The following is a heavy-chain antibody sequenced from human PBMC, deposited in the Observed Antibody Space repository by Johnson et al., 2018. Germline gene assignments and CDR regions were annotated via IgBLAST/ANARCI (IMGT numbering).Heavy chain of an antibody. J-gene: IGHJ6*02. CDR2: IYYSGST. D-gene: IGHD3-10*01. CDR3: ARRTYGSGSLYRMDV. Sequence: QVQLQESGPGLVKXSETLSLXCTVSGGSISSYYWSWIRQPPGKGLEWIGYIYYSGSTNYNPSLKSRVTISVDTSKNQFSLKLSSVTAADPAVYYCARRTYGSGSLYRMDVWGQRTKVTVSS. CDR1: GGSISSYY. V-gene: IGHV4-59*01.